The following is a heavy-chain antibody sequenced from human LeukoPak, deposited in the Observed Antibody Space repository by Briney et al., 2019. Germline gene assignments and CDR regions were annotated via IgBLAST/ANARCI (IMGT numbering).Heavy chain of an antibody. J-gene: IGHJ3*02. V-gene: IGHV3-20*04. CDR3: ARGGNRGYSSGWYPVGAFDI. D-gene: IGHD6-19*01. Sequence: GGSLGLSCAASGFTFDDYGMSWVRQAPGKGLEWVSGINWNGGSTGYADSVKGRFTISRDNAKNSLYLQMNSLRAEDTAVYYCARGGNRGYSSGWYPVGAFDIWGQGTMVTVSS. CDR2: INWNGGST. CDR1: GFTFDDYG.